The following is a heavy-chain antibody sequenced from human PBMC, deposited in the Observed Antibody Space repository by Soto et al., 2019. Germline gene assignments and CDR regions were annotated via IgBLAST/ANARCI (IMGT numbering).Heavy chain of an antibody. V-gene: IGHV4-30-2*01. J-gene: IGHJ6*02. D-gene: IGHD4-17*01. CDR1: GGSISSGGYS. Sequence: QLQLQESGSGLVKPSQTLSLTCAVSGGSISSGGYSWSWIRQPPGKGLEWIGYIYHSGTTYYNPSLKSRVTISVDRSKNQFSLKLSSVTAADTAVYYCARAHYGDYGYGMDVWGQGTAVTVSS. CDR3: ARAHYGDYGYGMDV. CDR2: IYHSGTT.